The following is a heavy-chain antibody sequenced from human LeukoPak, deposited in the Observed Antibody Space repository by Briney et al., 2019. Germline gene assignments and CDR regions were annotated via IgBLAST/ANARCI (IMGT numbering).Heavy chain of an antibody. D-gene: IGHD6-13*01. J-gene: IGHJ4*02. CDR2: IYYSGST. V-gene: IGHV4-59*01. CDR3: ARDYSSSWYYFDY. Sequence: PSETLSLTCTVFGGSISSYYWSWIRQPPGKGLEWIGYIYYSGSTNYNPSLKSRVTISVDTSKNQFSLKLSSVTAADTAVYYCARDYSSSWYYFDYWGQGTLVTVSS. CDR1: GGSISSYY.